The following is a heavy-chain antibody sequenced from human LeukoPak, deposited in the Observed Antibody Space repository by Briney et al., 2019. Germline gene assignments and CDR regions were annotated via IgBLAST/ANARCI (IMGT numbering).Heavy chain of an antibody. J-gene: IGHJ4*02. V-gene: IGHV1-69*05. CDR2: IIPIFGTA. Sequence: SVKVSCKASGGTFSSYAINWVRQAPGQGLEWMGRIIPIFGTANYAQKFQGRVTITTDESTSTAYMDLSSLRSEDTAVYYCARGGDTSGYYLAYLDYWGQGTLVTVSS. CDR1: GGTFSSYA. D-gene: IGHD3-22*01. CDR3: ARGGDTSGYYLAYLDY.